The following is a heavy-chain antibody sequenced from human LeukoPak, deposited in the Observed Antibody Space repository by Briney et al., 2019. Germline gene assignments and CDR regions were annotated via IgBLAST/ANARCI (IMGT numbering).Heavy chain of an antibody. CDR2: ISSSSSTI. D-gene: IGHD3-22*01. CDR1: GFTFSSYS. CDR3: AKDRGHYYDSSGYYIDSSGAFDI. J-gene: IGHJ3*02. V-gene: IGHV3-48*04. Sequence: GGSLRLSCAASGFTFSSYSMNWVRQAPGKGLEWVSYISSSSSTIYYADSVKGRFTISRDNAKNSLYLQMNSLRAEDTALYYCAKDRGHYYDSSGYYIDSSGAFDIWGQGTMVTVSS.